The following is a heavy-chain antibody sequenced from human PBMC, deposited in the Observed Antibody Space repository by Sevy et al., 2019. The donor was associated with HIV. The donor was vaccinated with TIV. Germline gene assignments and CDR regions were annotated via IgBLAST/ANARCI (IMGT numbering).Heavy chain of an antibody. D-gene: IGHD5-18*01. J-gene: IGHJ3*01. V-gene: IGHV3-7*01. CDR2: IKQDGSEK. Sequence: GGSLRLSCAGSGFTLSSYWMSWVRQAPGRGLEWVANIKQDGSEKYYVDSVKGRFTISRDNAENSMYLQMNSLRDEDTAMYYCARQGGGCDVGTAMPDAFDLWGRGTMVTVSS. CDR1: GFTLSSYW. CDR3: ARQGGGCDVGTAMPDAFDL.